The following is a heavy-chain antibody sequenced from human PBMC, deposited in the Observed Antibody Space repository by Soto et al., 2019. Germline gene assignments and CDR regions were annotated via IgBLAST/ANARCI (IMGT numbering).Heavy chain of an antibody. J-gene: IGHJ6*02. CDR2: VYHNGTS. CDR1: GGSIRSTNW. Sequence: VHLQESGPGLVKPSGTVSLTCVVSGGSIRSTNWWAWVRQTPGKGLEWIGEVYHNGTSNYNPSLKGRATISVVRSKDQVSLRLNSVIDADTAVYYCARDLDRYCSVTSCHAMDVWGQGTPVTVSS. V-gene: IGHV4-4*02. CDR3: ARDLDRYCSVTSCHAMDV. D-gene: IGHD2-15*01.